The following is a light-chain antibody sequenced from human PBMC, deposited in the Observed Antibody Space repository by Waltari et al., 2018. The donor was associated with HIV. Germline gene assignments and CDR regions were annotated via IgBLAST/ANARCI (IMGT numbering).Light chain of an antibody. CDR2: DNN. CDR3: GAWDSSLSAWV. V-gene: IGLV1-51*01. Sequence: QSVLTQPPAVSAAPGQKVTISCSGSSSNIETNYVSWYQQLPGTAPKLLIYDNNKRPLGIPDRISGSRSGTSATLGITGLQTGDEADYYCGAWDSSLSAWVFGGGTKLTVL. J-gene: IGLJ3*02. CDR1: SSNIETNY.